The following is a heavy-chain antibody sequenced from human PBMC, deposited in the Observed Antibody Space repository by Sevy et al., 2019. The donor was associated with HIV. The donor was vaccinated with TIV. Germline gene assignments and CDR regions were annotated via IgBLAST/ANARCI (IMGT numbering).Heavy chain of an antibody. V-gene: IGHV3-9*01. J-gene: IGHJ4*02. CDR3: AKDTRTYSGSYYLDY. Sequence: GGYLRLSCAASGFSFEDYAMHWVRQVPGKGLEWVSSISWNSNTIDYADSVKGRFTISRDNAKNSLYLQMNSLRNGDTALYYCAKDTRTYSGSYYLDYWGQGTLVTVSS. CDR1: GFSFEDYA. D-gene: IGHD1-26*01. CDR2: ISWNSNTI.